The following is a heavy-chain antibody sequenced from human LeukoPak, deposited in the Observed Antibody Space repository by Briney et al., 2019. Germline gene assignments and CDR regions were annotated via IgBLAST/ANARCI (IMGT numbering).Heavy chain of an antibody. V-gene: IGHV1-69*05. Sequence: ASVKVSCKASGGTFITYTINWVRQAPGQGLEWMGGIIPIFGTANYAQKFQGRVTITTDESTSTAYMELSSLRSEDTAVYYCARSDIAAAGIFDYWGQGTLVTVSS. CDR3: ARSDIAAAGIFDY. D-gene: IGHD6-13*01. CDR1: GGTFITYT. CDR2: IIPIFGTA. J-gene: IGHJ4*02.